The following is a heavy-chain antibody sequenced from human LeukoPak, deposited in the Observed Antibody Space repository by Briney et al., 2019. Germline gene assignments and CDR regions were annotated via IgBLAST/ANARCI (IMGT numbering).Heavy chain of an antibody. Sequence: GGSLRLSCAASGFSFSNYGISRVRQAPGKGLEWVSGVSASGASTYSEDSVKGRFIISRDNSKNMVFLQMNSLRAEDTAVYYCARQHTAWFVDYWGQGILVTVSS. D-gene: IGHD3-9*01. CDR2: VSASGAST. CDR3: ARQHTAWFVDY. CDR1: GFSFSNYG. V-gene: IGHV3-23*01. J-gene: IGHJ4*02.